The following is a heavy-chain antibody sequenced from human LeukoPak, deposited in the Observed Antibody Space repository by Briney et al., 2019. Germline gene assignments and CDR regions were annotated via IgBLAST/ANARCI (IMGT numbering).Heavy chain of an antibody. D-gene: IGHD6-13*01. CDR3: ARAPIASAVIDY. CDR1: GYTLTYD. V-gene: IGHV1-8*01. CDR2: VNPNNGKT. J-gene: IGHJ4*02. Sequence: ASVKVSCKTSGYTLTYDIYWVRQAPGQGLELMGWVNPNNGKTGYCAQKFRGRLTMTRNTSISTAYMQLSSLRSDDAAVYYCARAPIASAVIDYWGQGTLVTVSS.